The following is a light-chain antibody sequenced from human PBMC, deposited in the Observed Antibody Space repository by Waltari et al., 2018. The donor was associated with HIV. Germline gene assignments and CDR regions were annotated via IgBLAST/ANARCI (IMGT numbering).Light chain of an antibody. Sequence: QSALTQPPSVSGSPGQSVTISCTGTNSDVGSYNRVPWYQRPPGTAPELLIYEVNMRPTGVPERFSGSKSGNTASRTISGLQAEDEADYYCSSYTSSSTLWMFGGGTKLTVL. J-gene: IGLJ3*02. V-gene: IGLV2-18*02. CDR3: SSYTSSSTLWM. CDR2: EVN. CDR1: NSDVGSYNR.